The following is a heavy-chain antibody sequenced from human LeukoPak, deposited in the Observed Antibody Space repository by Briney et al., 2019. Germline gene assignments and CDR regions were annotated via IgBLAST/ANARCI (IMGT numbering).Heavy chain of an antibody. CDR2: INPGDSDF. J-gene: IGHJ4*02. D-gene: IGHD2-15*01. CDR1: GYNFTTYW. Sequence: RHGESLKISCKGSGYNFTTYWIAWVRQMPGKGLEWMGIINPGDSDFRYSPSFQGQVTISADKSITTAYLQWSSLKASDTAMYYCARGYCSGGTCRYVTKYFDYWGQGTLVTVSS. CDR3: ARGYCSGGTCRYVTKYFDY. V-gene: IGHV5-51*01.